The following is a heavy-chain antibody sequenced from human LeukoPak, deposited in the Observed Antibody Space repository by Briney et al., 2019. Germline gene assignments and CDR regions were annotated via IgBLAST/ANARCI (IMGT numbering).Heavy chain of an antibody. J-gene: IGHJ6*03. CDR2: INPSGGST. Sequence: ASVKVSCKASGYTFTSYYMHWVRQAPGQGLEWMGIINPSGGSTSYAQKFQGRVTMTRDMSTSTVYMELSSLRSEDPAVYYCARAVGYYYGSDYMDVWGKGTTVTVSS. D-gene: IGHD3-10*01. V-gene: IGHV1-46*01. CDR3: ARAVGYYYGSDYMDV. CDR1: GYTFTSYY.